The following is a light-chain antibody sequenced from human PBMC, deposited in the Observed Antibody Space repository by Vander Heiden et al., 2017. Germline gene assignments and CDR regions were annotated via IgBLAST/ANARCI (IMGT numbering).Light chain of an antibody. CDR1: QCLVRRNGYNY. J-gene: IGKJ1*01. V-gene: IGKV2-28*01. CDR2: LGS. CDR3: MQAIQTLRT. Sequence: DIVLTHSPPSLPVTPGEAATIARRSRQCLVRRNGYNYLDWYLQKPGQAPQLLIYLGSNRASGVPDRFTGSGSGTDFTLKISRVEAEDVGVYYCMQAIQTLRTFGQGTKVEIK.